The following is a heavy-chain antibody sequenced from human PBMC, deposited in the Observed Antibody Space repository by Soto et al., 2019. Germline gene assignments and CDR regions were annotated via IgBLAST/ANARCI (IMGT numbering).Heavy chain of an antibody. V-gene: IGHV3-23*01. D-gene: IGHD3-9*01. CDR3: AKCIGVSYDISTGYDARYYYYGMDV. CDR1: VFTFSSYA. J-gene: IGHJ6*02. Sequence: HPGGSLRLSCAASVFTFSSYAMSLVRQAPGKGLECVAAISGSGGSTYYADSVKGRFTISRDNYKKTLYLQMNSLRAADTAVYYCAKCIGVSYDISTGYDARYYYYGMDVWGQGTTVIVS. CDR2: ISGSGGST.